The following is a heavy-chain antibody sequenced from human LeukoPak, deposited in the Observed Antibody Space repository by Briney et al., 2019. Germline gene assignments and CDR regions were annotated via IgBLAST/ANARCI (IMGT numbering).Heavy chain of an antibody. CDR2: IYYTGRT. Sequence: TSGTLSLTCNVSGGSISSHSWSWVRQSSGKGLEWIGYIYYTGRTNYNPSLKSRVTISMDTSKNQFSLKLNSVTAADTAVYYCARWATGGIDYWGQGTLVTVSS. CDR1: GGSISSHS. D-gene: IGHD2-8*02. V-gene: IGHV4-59*11. CDR3: ARWATGGIDY. J-gene: IGHJ4*02.